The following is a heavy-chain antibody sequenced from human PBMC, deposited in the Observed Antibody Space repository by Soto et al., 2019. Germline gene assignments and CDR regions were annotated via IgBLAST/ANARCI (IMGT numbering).Heavy chain of an antibody. V-gene: IGHV4-34*01. CDR2: INHSGST. J-gene: IGHJ4*02. CDR3: ARGPTYYYDSSGYVY. D-gene: IGHD3-22*01. Sequence: QVQLQQWGAGLLKPSETLSLTCAVYGGSFSGYYWSWIRQPPGKGLEWIGEINHSGSTIYNPSLKSRVTISVDTSKNQFSLKLSSVTAADTAVYYCARGPTYYYDSSGYVYWGQGTLVTVSS. CDR1: GGSFSGYY.